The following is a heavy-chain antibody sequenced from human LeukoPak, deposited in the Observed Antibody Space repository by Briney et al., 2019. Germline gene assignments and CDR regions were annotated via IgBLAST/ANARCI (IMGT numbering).Heavy chain of an antibody. CDR3: AKAPTVTNYYYGMDV. V-gene: IGHV3-11*01. CDR1: GFTFSDHY. CDR2: ISGSGDSM. Sequence: PGGSLRLSCAASGFTFSDHYMTWIRQAPGKGLEWVSFISGSGDSMYYAVSVKGRFTISRDNAKNSLYLQMNSLRAEDTAVYYCAKAPTVTNYYYGMDVWGQGTTVTVSS. J-gene: IGHJ6*02. D-gene: IGHD4-17*01.